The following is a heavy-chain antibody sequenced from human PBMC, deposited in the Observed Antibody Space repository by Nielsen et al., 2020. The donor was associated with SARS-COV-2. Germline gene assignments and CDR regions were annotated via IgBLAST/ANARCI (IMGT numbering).Heavy chain of an antibody. D-gene: IGHD6-19*01. CDR3: ARALPSSGWSTYYYYYYGMDV. CDR1: GYTFTSYG. CDR2: ISAYNGNT. J-gene: IGHJ6*02. V-gene: IGHV1-18*01. Sequence: ASVKVSCKASGYTFTSYGISWVRQAPGQGLEWMGWISAYNGNTNYAQKLQGRVTMTTDTSTSTAYMELRSLRSDDTAVYYCARALPSSGWSTYYYYYYGMDVWGQGTTVTVSS.